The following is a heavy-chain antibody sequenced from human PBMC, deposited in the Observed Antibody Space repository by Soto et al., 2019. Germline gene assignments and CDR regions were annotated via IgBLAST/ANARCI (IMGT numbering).Heavy chain of an antibody. CDR2: IKQDGSEK. V-gene: IGHV3-7*04. Sequence: EVQLVESGGGLVQPGGSLRLSCAASGFTFSSYWMSWVRQAPGKGLEWVANIKQDGSEKYYVDSVKGRFTISRDNAKNSLYLQRNSLRAEETAVYYCAGSPGAYGTDAFDYWGQGTLVTVSS. J-gene: IGHJ4*02. D-gene: IGHD4-17*01. CDR3: AGSPGAYGTDAFDY. CDR1: GFTFSSYW.